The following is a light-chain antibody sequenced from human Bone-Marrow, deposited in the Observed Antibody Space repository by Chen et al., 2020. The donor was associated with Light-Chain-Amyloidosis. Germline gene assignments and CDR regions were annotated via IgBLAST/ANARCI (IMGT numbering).Light chain of an antibody. CDR2: RDT. Sequence: SPGQTARFTCSGDDLPTKYAYWYQQKPGQATVLVIHRDTERPSGISERFSGSSSGTTATLTISGVQAEDEADYHCQSADSSGTYEVIFGGGTKLTAL. CDR1: DLPTKY. CDR3: QSADSSGTYEVI. V-gene: IGLV3-25*03. J-gene: IGLJ2*01.